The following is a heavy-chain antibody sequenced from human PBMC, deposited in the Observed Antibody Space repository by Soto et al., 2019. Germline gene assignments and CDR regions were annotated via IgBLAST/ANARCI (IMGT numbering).Heavy chain of an antibody. D-gene: IGHD5-12*01. Sequence: QVQLVESGGGVVQPGRSLRLSCAASGFTFSSYGMHWVRQAPGKGLEWVAVISYDGSNKYYADSVKGRFTISRDNSKNTLYLQMNSLRAEDTAVYYCAKSGPAGGAFDIWGQGTMVTVSS. CDR3: AKSGPAGGAFDI. CDR2: ISYDGSNK. J-gene: IGHJ3*02. V-gene: IGHV3-30*18. CDR1: GFTFSSYG.